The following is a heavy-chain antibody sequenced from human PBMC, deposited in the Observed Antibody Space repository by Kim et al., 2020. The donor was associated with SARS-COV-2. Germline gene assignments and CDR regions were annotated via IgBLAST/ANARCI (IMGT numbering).Heavy chain of an antibody. Sequence: ASVKVSCKASGYIFTAYYMHWVRQAPGQGLEWMGRINPNSGGTSYAQKFQGRVTMTRDTSISTAYMELSRLRSDDTAVYYCARDRQLWLAYWGQGTLVTVSS. CDR2: INPNSGGT. CDR3: ARDRQLWLAY. V-gene: IGHV1-2*06. J-gene: IGHJ4*02. CDR1: GYIFTAYY. D-gene: IGHD5-18*01.